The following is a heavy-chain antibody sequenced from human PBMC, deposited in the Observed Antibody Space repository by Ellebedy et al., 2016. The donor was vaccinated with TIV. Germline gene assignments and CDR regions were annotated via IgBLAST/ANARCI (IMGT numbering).Heavy chain of an antibody. D-gene: IGHD5-18*01. CDR1: GYTFTSYD. V-gene: IGHV1-8*01. Sequence: ASVKVSCXASGYTFTSYDINWVRQATGQGLEWMGWMNPNSGNTGYAQKFQGRVTMTRNTSISTAYMELSSLRSEDTAVYYCARALRGGYSYGYPFPYWGQGTLVTVSS. CDR3: ARALRGGYSYGYPFPY. J-gene: IGHJ4*02. CDR2: MNPNSGNT.